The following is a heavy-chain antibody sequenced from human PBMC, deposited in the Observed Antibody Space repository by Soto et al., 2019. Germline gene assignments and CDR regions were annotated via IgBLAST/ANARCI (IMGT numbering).Heavy chain of an antibody. CDR1: VFSFSSYS. V-gene: IGHV3-21*01. CDR2: ISSSSSYI. J-gene: IGHJ4*02. CDR3: ARDHSGNSIY. Sequence: GGSLRLSCASSVFSFSSYSMNWVRQAPGKGLEWVSSISSSSSYIYYADSVKGRFTISRDNAKNSLYLQMNSLRAEDTAVYYCARDHSGNSIYWGQGTLVTVSS. D-gene: IGHD2-21*02.